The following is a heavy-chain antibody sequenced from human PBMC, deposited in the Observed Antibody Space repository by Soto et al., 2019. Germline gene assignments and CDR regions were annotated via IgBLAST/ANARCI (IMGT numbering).Heavy chain of an antibody. CDR3: ARVYYDFWSGYQREYYFDY. CDR2: IYYSGST. CDR1: GGSISSYY. D-gene: IGHD3-3*01. Sequence: PSETLSLTCTVSGGSISSYYWSWIRQPPGKGLEWIGYIYYSGSTNYNPSLKSRVTISVDTSKNQFSLKLSSVTAADTAVYYCARVYYDFWSGYQREYYFDYWGQGTLVTVSS. V-gene: IGHV4-59*01. J-gene: IGHJ4*02.